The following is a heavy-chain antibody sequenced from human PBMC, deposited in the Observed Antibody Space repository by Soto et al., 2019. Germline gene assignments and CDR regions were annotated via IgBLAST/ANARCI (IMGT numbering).Heavy chain of an antibody. CDR1: GGTFSIYA. V-gene: IGHV1-69*13. CDR3: ARRGGYCISTSCYQGGSMDV. J-gene: IGHJ6*02. Sequence: SVKVACKASGGTFSIYAIGWVRQAPGQGLEWMGGIIPIFGTANYAQKFQGRVTITADESTSTAYMELSSLRSEDTAVYYCARRGGYCISTSCYQGGSMDVWGQGTTVTVSS. D-gene: IGHD2-2*01. CDR2: IIPIFGTA.